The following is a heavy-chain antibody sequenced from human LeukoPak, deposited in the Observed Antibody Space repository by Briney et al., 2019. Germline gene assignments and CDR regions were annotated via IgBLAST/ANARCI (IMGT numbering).Heavy chain of an antibody. CDR2: TYYRSRWYN. CDR3: ARESSSWYRNWFDP. Sequence: KSSQTLSLTCAISGDSVSSNSAAWNWIRRSPSRGLEWLGRTYYRSRWYNDYAVSVKSRITINPDTSKNQCSLQLNSVTPEDTAVYYCARESSSWYRNWFDPWGQGTLVTVSS. D-gene: IGHD6-13*01. CDR1: GDSVSSNSAA. V-gene: IGHV6-1*01. J-gene: IGHJ5*02.